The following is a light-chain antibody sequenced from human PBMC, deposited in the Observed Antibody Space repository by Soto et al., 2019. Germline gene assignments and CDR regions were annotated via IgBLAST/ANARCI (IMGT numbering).Light chain of an antibody. CDR2: DVS. CDR1: SSDVGGYNY. Sequence: QSVLTQPRSVSGSPGQSVTISCTGTSSDVGGYNYVSWYQQHPAKAPKLMIYDVSKRPPGVPDRFSGSRSGNTASLTISGLQAEDEADYYCFSYTGTYTVVFGGGTKLTVL. CDR3: FSYTGTYTVV. J-gene: IGLJ3*02. V-gene: IGLV2-11*01.